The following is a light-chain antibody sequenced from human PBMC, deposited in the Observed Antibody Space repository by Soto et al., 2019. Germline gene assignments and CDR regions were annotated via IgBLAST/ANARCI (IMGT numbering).Light chain of an antibody. J-gene: IGKJ1*01. V-gene: IGKV1-39*01. Sequence: DIQMTQSPSSLSASVGDRVTITCRASQSIVTYLNWYLQKPGKAPKLLIYAASNLQSGVPSRFSGSGSGTDFNPTISSPQPEDFATYFCQQSYSTPPWTFGQGTKVEIK. CDR3: QQSYSTPPWT. CDR1: QSIVTY. CDR2: AAS.